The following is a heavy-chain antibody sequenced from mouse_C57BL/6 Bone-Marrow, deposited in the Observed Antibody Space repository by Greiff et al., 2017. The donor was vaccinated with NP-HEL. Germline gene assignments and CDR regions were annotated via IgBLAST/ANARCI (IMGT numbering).Heavy chain of an antibody. Sequence: EVKVVESGGGLVQPGGSLSLSCAASGFTFTDYYMSWVRQPPGKALEWLGFIRNKANGYTTEYSASVKGRFTISRDNSQSILYLQMNALRAEDSATYYCARYEGQLKYYFDYWGQGTTLTVSS. CDR3: ARYEGQLKYYFDY. CDR2: IRNKANGYTT. D-gene: IGHD3-3*01. CDR1: GFTFTDYY. J-gene: IGHJ2*01. V-gene: IGHV7-3*01.